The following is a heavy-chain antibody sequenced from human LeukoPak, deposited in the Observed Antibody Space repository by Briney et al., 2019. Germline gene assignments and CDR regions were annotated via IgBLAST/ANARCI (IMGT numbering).Heavy chain of an antibody. D-gene: IGHD3-9*01. J-gene: IGHJ4*02. Sequence: PGGSLRLSCAASGITFDDYAMHWVRQAPGKGLEWVSLISWDGGSTYYADSVKGRFTISRDNSKNSLYLQMNSLRAEDTALYYCAKGGYDILTGRFDYWGQGTLVTVSS. CDR1: GITFDDYA. CDR2: ISWDGGST. V-gene: IGHV3-43D*04. CDR3: AKGGYDILTGRFDY.